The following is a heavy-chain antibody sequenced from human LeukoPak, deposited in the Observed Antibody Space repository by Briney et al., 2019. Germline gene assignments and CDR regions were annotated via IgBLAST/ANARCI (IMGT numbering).Heavy chain of an antibody. CDR3: AINWGKVVISF. J-gene: IGHJ4*02. D-gene: IGHD6-19*01. V-gene: IGHV1-69*02. Sequence: EASVKVSCKASGGTFSSYTFNWVRQAPGQGLEWMGRIIPILGIANYAQKFQGRVTITADKSTSTAYMELSSLRSEDTAVYYCAINWGKVVISFWGQGTLVTVSS. CDR1: GGTFSSYT. CDR2: IIPILGIA.